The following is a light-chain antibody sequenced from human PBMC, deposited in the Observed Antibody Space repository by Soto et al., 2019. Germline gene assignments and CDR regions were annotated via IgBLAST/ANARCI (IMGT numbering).Light chain of an antibody. V-gene: IGLV1-51*01. CDR1: SSNIRNNY. CDR2: DNN. CDR3: GTWDSSLSCYV. Sequence: QSVLTQPPSVSAAPGQKVTISCSGSSSNIRNNYVSWYQQLPGTAPKLLIYDNNKRPSGIPDRFSGSKSGTSATLGITGLQTGDEADYYCGTWDSSLSCYVFGTGTKVTVL. J-gene: IGLJ1*01.